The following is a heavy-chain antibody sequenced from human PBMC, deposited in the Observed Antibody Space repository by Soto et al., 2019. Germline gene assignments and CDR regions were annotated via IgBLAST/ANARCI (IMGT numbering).Heavy chain of an antibody. CDR3: TTDRDVGPRPLFDS. Sequence: EVQLVESGGDLVKPGGSLRLSCAASGFTVSSAWMGWVRQAPGKGLEWVGRIKSKNDGGTTDYAAPVKGRFSISRDGSKNTLYVQMNSLKTEDTAVYYCTTDRDVGPRPLFDSWGQGTLVTVSS. CDR2: IKSKNDGGTT. J-gene: IGHJ4*02. V-gene: IGHV3-15*01. CDR1: GFTVSSAW. D-gene: IGHD6-6*01.